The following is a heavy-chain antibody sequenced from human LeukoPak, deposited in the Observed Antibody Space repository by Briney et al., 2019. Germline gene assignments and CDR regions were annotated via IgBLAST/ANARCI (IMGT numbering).Heavy chain of an antibody. D-gene: IGHD6-13*01. J-gene: IGHJ6*04. CDR1: GYTFTSYY. CDR2: INPSGGST. Sequence: GASVKVSCKASGYTFTSYYMHWVRQAPGQGLEWMGIINPSGGSTSYAQKFQGRVTMTRDTSTSTVYMELSSLRSEDTAVYYCARERAAAGIYYYYGMDVWGKGTTVTVSS. V-gene: IGHV1-46*01. CDR3: ARERAAAGIYYYYGMDV.